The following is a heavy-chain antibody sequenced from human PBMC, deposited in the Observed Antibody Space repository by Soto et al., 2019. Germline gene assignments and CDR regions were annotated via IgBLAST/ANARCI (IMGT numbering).Heavy chain of an antibody. CDR3: ARDPPSGYYTLHDAFDI. CDR2: IYTGGST. CDR1: GGSISSYY. V-gene: IGHV4-4*07. D-gene: IGHD3-3*01. Sequence: PETLTLTCTVSGGSISSYYWSWIRQAAGKGLEWVGRIYTGGSTIYNPSLKSRVTMSVDTSKNQFSLKLSSVTAADTAVYYCARDPPSGYYTLHDAFDIWGQGTMVTVSS. J-gene: IGHJ3*02.